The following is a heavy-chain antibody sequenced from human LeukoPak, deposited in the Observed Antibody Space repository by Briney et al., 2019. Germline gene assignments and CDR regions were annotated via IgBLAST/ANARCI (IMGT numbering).Heavy chain of an antibody. CDR3: ASRVRRGFN. CDR1: GYSISSGYY. D-gene: IGHD1-26*01. Sequence: SETLSLTCTVSGYSISSGYYWGWIRQPPGKGLEWIGNIYHDGSTYYNPSLKSRVTISVDTSKNQFSLKLSSVTAADTAVYYCASRVRRGFNWGQGTLVTVPS. CDR2: IYHDGST. V-gene: IGHV4-38-2*02. J-gene: IGHJ4*02.